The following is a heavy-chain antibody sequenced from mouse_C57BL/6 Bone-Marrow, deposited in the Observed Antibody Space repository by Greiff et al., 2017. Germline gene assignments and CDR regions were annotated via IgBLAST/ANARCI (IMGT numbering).Heavy chain of an antibody. V-gene: IGHV1-72*01. CDR1: GYTFTSYW. CDR2: IDPNSGGT. J-gene: IGHJ1*03. D-gene: IGHD2-1*01. Sequence: QVQLKQPGAELVKPGASVKLSCKASGYTFTSYWMHWVKQRPGRGLEWIGRIDPNSGGTKYNEKVKSKATLTVDKPSSTAYMQLSSLTSEDSAVYYCARVVTGPYFDVWGTGTTVTVSS. CDR3: ARVVTGPYFDV.